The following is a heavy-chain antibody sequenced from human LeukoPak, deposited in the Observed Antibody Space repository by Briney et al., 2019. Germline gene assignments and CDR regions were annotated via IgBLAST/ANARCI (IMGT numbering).Heavy chain of an antibody. J-gene: IGHJ4*02. D-gene: IGHD1-26*01. CDR1: GVTFSSCN. CDR2: ITTSGGTI. V-gene: IGHV3-48*02. CDR3: ARRIVGAFPFDY. Sequence: GGSLRLSCAASGVTFSSCNMNWVRQAPGKGLEWISYITTSGGTIYYADSVKGRFTISRDNAKNSLYLQMNSLRDEDTAVYYCARRIVGAFPFDYWGQGTLVTVSS.